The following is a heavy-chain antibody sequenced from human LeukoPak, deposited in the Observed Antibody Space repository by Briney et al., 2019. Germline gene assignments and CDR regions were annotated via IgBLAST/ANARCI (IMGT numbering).Heavy chain of an antibody. J-gene: IGHJ6*03. CDR2: VDRDGRVQ. CDR3: TGGSDKVLSGEYCYYMDV. D-gene: IGHD2/OR15-2a*01. CDR1: GFTTHYW. V-gene: IGHV3-7*01. Sequence: PGGSLRLSCTASGFTTHYWLNWVRQSPGKGLEWVGNVDRDGRVQHYVDSVKGRFTISRDSAKNSLDLQMHSLRAEDTAVYYCTGGSDKVLSGEYCYYMDVGGKGTTVTVSS.